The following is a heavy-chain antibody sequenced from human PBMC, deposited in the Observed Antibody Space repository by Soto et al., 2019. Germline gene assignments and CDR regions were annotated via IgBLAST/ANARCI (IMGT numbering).Heavy chain of an antibody. CDR3: ASEPYGVPFDS. CDR1: GSSISSSNW. Sequence: QVQLQESGPGLVKPSGTLSLTCAVSGSSISSSNWWSWVRQPPGEGLEWIGEIHHDGSTNYNPSLKSRVTLSVDKSKNQSSLKLRSVTAADTAVYYCASEPYGVPFDSWGQGTLVTVSS. CDR2: IHHDGST. V-gene: IGHV4-4*02. J-gene: IGHJ4*02. D-gene: IGHD4-17*01.